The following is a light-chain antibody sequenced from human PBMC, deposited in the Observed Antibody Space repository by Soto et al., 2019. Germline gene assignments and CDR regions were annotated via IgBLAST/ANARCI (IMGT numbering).Light chain of an antibody. V-gene: IGLV2-14*01. Sequence: QSALTQPASVSGSPGQSITISCTGTSSDVGGYKYVSWYQQHPGKAPRLMIYEVSNRPSGVSNRFSGSKSGNTASLTISGLQAEDEADYYCSSFTTSNSYVFGTGTKVTVL. CDR3: SSFTTSNSYV. J-gene: IGLJ1*01. CDR2: EVS. CDR1: SSDVGGYKY.